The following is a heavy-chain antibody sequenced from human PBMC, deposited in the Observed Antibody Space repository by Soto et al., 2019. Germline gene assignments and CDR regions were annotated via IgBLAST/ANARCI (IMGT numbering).Heavy chain of an antibody. V-gene: IGHV4-31*03. CDR3: SRGRLFWGRTDS. CDR1: GDSIISGGYY. Sequence: QLHLQESGPGLVKTSQTLSLTCSVSGDSIISGGYYWTWLRQYPGKGLEYIGYIYYSVSTYYNPSLESRVTISIDASKTQFSLRLSSVTAADTAVYFCSRGRLFWGRTDSWGQGTLVTVSS. J-gene: IGHJ4*02. CDR2: IYYSVST. D-gene: IGHD3-16*01.